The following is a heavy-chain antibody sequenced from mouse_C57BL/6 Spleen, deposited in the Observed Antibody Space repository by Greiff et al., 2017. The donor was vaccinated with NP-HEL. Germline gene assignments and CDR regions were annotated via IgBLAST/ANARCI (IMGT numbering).Heavy chain of an antibody. V-gene: IGHV1-80*01. J-gene: IGHJ3*01. CDR1: GYTFSSYW. D-gene: IGHD2-14*01. CDR2: IYPVDGDT. Sequence: VQLQQSGAELVRPGASVKISCKASGYTFSSYWMHWVKQRPGQGLEWIGLIYPVDGDTNYNEKFKGKATLTADTSSSTAYMQLSSLTPEDSAVECCASARYDGRSGAFAYWGQGTLVTVSA. CDR3: ASARYDGRSGAFAY.